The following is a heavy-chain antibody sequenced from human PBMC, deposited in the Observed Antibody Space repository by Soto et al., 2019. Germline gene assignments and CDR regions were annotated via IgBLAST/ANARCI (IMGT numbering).Heavy chain of an antibody. CDR3: ARGGYSGYDSGYFDY. CDR1: SGSIRSSNW. Sequence: SETLCLTCAVSSGSIRSSNWWSWVRQPPGKGLEWIGEIYHSGSTNYNPSLKSRVTISVDKSKNQFSLKLSSVTAADTAVYYCARGGYSGYDSGYFDYWGQGTLVTVSS. J-gene: IGHJ4*02. CDR2: IYHSGST. D-gene: IGHD5-12*01. V-gene: IGHV4-4*02.